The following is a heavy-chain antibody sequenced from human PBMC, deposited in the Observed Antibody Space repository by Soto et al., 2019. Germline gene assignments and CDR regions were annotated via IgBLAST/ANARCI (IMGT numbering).Heavy chain of an antibody. D-gene: IGHD3-22*01. Sequence: QVQLVQSGAEVKKPGASVKVSCKASGYTFTSYGISWVRQAPGQGLEWMGWISAYNGNTNYAQKLQGRVTMTTDTSPSTDYMELRSLRSDDTAAYYCARGVITWVGGVHVDYWGQGTLVTVSS. CDR2: ISAYNGNT. V-gene: IGHV1-18*01. CDR3: ARGVITWVGGVHVDY. CDR1: GYTFTSYG. J-gene: IGHJ4*02.